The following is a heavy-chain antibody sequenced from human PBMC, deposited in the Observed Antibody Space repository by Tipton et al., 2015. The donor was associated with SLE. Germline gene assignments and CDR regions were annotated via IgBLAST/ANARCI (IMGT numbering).Heavy chain of an antibody. J-gene: IGHJ3*02. CDR3: ARAPLGYDFWSGEGAFDI. V-gene: IGHV4-4*07. CDR1: GGSISSYY. D-gene: IGHD3-3*01. Sequence: TLSLTCTVSGGSISSYYWSWIRQPAGKGLEWIGRIYTSGSTNYNPSLKSRVTISVDTSKNQFSLKLSSVTAADTAVYYCARAPLGYDFWSGEGAFDIWGQGTMVTVSS. CDR2: IYTSGST.